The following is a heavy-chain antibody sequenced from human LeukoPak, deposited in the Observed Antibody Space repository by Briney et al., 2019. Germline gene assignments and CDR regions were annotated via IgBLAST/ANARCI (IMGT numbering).Heavy chain of an antibody. J-gene: IGHJ4*02. CDR1: GFTFSSYA. D-gene: IGHD5-24*01. Sequence: GGSLRLPCAASGFTFSSYAMSWVRQAPGKGLEWVSGISGSGDNTYYADSVKGRFTISRDNSKNTLYVQVNSLGTEDTAVYYCARDPGLEGYFDYWGQGTLVTVSS. CDR2: ISGSGDNT. V-gene: IGHV3-23*01. CDR3: ARDPGLEGYFDY.